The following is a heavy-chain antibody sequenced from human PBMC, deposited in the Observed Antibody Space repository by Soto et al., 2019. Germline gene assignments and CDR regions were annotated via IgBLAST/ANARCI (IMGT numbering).Heavy chain of an antibody. J-gene: IGHJ4*02. CDR2: IYPGDSDT. D-gene: IGHD3-10*01. CDR1: GYRFSSYW. Sequence: PGESLKISCKGSGYRFSSYWIGWVRQMPGKGLEWMGVIYPGDSDTKYSPAFQGQVTISADKSINTAYLQWSSLKASDTAMHYCARRGMVSSSDRFFDSWGQGTLVTVSS. CDR3: ARRGMVSSSDRFFDS. V-gene: IGHV5-51*01.